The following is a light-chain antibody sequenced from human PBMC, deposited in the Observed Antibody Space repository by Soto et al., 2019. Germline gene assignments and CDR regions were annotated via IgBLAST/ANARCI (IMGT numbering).Light chain of an antibody. CDR2: AAS. J-gene: IGKJ4*01. Sequence: DTPMTQSPSSVSASVGERVTITCRASQGISSWLAWYQQKPGKAPKLLIYAASSLQSVVPSRFSGSGSGTDFALTISIVQPEDFATYYCQQAISYPRTFGGGTKVEI. CDR1: QGISSW. CDR3: QQAISYPRT. V-gene: IGKV1-12*01.